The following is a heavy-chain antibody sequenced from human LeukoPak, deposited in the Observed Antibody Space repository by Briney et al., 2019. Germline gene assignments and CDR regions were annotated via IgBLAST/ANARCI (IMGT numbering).Heavy chain of an antibody. J-gene: IGHJ4*02. D-gene: IGHD3-10*01. V-gene: IGHV1-18*01. Sequence: ASVKVCCKASGYTFINYGINWVRQAPGQGLEWMGWISAYNGNTNYAQKLQGRVTLTTDTSTNTAYMGLRSLRSDDTAVYYCARGGSFGSYWGQGTLITVSS. CDR3: ARGGSFGSY. CDR1: GYTFINYG. CDR2: ISAYNGNT.